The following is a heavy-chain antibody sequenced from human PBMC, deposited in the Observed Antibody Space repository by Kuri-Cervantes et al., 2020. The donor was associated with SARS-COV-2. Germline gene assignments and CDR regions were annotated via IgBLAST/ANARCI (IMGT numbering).Heavy chain of an antibody. V-gene: IGHV1-3*01. CDR3: ASQLSGGASEYYFDY. D-gene: IGHD2-15*01. CDR2: INAGNGNT. J-gene: IGHJ4*02. CDR1: GYTFTSYA. Sequence: ASVKVSCKASGYTFTSYAMHWVRQAPGQRLEWMGWINAGNGNTKYSQKFQGRVTITRDTSASTAYMELSSLRSEDTAVYYCASQLSGGASEYYFDYWGQGTLVTVSS.